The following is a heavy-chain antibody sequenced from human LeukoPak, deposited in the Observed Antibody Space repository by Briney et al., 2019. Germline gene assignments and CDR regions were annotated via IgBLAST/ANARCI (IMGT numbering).Heavy chain of an antibody. Sequence: ASVTVSCKASGYTFTGYYMHWVRQAPGQGLEWMGWINPNSGGTNYAQKFQGRVTMTRDTSISTAYMELSRLRSDDTAVYYYARDFVDTGTGYWGQGTLVTVSS. V-gene: IGHV1-2*02. J-gene: IGHJ4*02. CDR2: INPNSGGT. CDR1: GYTFTGYY. CDR3: ARDFVDTGTGY. D-gene: IGHD5-18*01.